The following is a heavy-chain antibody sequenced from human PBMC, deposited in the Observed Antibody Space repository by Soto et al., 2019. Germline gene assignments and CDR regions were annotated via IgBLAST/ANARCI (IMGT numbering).Heavy chain of an antibody. CDR2: IYYSGST. Sequence: SETLSLTCSVSGDSISSGGYYWSWIRQSPGKGLEWIGNIYYSGSTYYNPSLTSRLSMSVDTSKNQFSLQLGSVTAADTAVYYCAREFDTSGWPSGMQHDRFDPWGQGTLVTVSS. V-gene: IGHV4-31*03. CDR1: GDSISSGGYY. J-gene: IGHJ5*02. D-gene: IGHD3-22*01. CDR3: AREFDTSGWPSGMQHDRFDP.